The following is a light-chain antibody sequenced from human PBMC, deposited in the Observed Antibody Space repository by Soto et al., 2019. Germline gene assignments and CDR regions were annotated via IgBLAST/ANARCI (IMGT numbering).Light chain of an antibody. V-gene: IGLV2-14*01. CDR3: SSYTSSSTDV. Sequence: QSVLTQPASVSGSPGQSITISCTGTSSDVGGYNYVSWYQQHPGKAPKLIIYEVSYRPSGVSNRFSGSKSGNTASLTISGPQAEDEADYYCSSYTSSSTDVFGTGTKVTVL. CDR1: SSDVGGYNY. CDR2: EVS. J-gene: IGLJ1*01.